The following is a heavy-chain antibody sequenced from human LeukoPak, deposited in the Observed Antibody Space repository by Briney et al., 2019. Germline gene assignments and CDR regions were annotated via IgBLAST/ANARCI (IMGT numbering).Heavy chain of an antibody. D-gene: IGHD4-17*01. CDR3: ARAGTRFDGDYEVGCGMDV. CDR1: GFTFSSYS. CDR2: ISSSSSYI. J-gene: IGHJ6*02. Sequence: GGSLRLSCAASGFTFSSYSMNWVRQAPGKGLEWVSSISSSSSYIYYADSVKGRFTISRDNAKNSLYLQMNSLRAEDTTVYYCARAGTRFDGDYEVGCGMDVWGQGTTVTVSS. V-gene: IGHV3-21*01.